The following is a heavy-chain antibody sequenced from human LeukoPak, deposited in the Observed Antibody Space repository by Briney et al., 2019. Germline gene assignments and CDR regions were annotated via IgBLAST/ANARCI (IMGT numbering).Heavy chain of an antibody. Sequence: SETLSLTCTVSDGSVSSAAYYWSWIRQPPGKGLEWIGYIHYTGSTNSNPSLKSRVTISVDTSKNQFSLNLSSVTAADTAVYFCARGRNPEYYYGVDVWGQGTTVAVSS. CDR3: ARGRNPEYYYGVDV. CDR2: IHYTGST. CDR1: DGSVSSAAYY. J-gene: IGHJ6*02. V-gene: IGHV4-61*08. D-gene: IGHD1-14*01.